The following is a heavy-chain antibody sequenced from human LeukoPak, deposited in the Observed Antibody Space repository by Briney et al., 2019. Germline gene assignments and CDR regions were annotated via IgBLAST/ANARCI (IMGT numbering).Heavy chain of an antibody. J-gene: IGHJ4*02. Sequence: ASVKVSCKASGYTFTSYYMHWARQAPGQGLEWMGIINPSGGSTSYAQKFQGRVTMTRDTSTSTVYMELSSLRSEDTAVYYCARGPSIVVVPYYFDYWGQGTLVTVSS. D-gene: IGHD2-2*01. CDR2: INPSGGST. CDR3: ARGPSIVVVPYYFDY. CDR1: GYTFTSYY. V-gene: IGHV1-46*01.